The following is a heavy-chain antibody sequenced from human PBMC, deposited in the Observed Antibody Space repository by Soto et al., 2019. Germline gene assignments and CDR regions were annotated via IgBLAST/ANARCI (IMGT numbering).Heavy chain of an antibody. CDR1: GGSISSYY. CDR2: IYYSGST. Sequence: PSETLSLTCTVSGGSISSYYWSWIRQPPGKGLEWIGYIYYSGSTNYNPSLKSRVTISVDTSKNQFSLKLSSVTAADTAVYYCARLSFGSGYLDYWGQGTLVNVSS. J-gene: IGHJ4*02. CDR3: ARLSFGSGYLDY. D-gene: IGHD3-3*01. V-gene: IGHV4-59*08.